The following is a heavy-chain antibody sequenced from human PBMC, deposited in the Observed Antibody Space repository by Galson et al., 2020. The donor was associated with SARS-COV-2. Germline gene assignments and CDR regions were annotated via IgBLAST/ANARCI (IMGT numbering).Heavy chain of an antibody. D-gene: IGHD2-15*01. V-gene: IGHV3-23*01. CDR2: ISGSGGST. J-gene: IGHJ6*02. Sequence: GGSLRLSCAASGFTFSSYAMSWVRQAPGKGLEWVSAISGSGGSTYYADSVKGRFTISRDNSKNTLYLQMNSLRAEDTAVYYCAKDLGVYCSGGSCQYYYYGMDVWGQGTTVTVSS. CDR3: AKDLGVYCSGGSCQYYYYGMDV. CDR1: GFTFSSYA.